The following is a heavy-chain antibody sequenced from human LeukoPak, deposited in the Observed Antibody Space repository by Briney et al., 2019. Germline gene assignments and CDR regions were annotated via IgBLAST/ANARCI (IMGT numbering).Heavy chain of an antibody. CDR1: GFIFSDYA. Sequence: GGSLRLSCSASGFIFSDYAMRWVRQAPGKGLEYISAISSDGDRTFFTDSVKGRFTISRDNSKNTLYLQMNSLRAEDTAVYYCAREGVAVAGELDYWGQGTLVTVSS. CDR3: AREGVAVAGELDY. D-gene: IGHD6-19*01. CDR2: ISSDGDRT. J-gene: IGHJ4*02. V-gene: IGHV3-64*04.